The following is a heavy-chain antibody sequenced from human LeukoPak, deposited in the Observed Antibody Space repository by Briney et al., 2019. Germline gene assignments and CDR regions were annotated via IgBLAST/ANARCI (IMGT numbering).Heavy chain of an antibody. Sequence: GASVKVSCKDSGGTFSSYSINWVRQAPRQGLEWMGGIIAYNGNTNYAQKLQGRVTMTTGTSTSTAYMELRSLRSDDTAVYYCARLAPDRYFDWLNLLGYYYYMDVWGKGTTVTISS. CDR1: GGTFSSYS. CDR3: ARLAPDRYFDWLNLLGYYYYMDV. J-gene: IGHJ6*03. CDR2: IIAYNGNT. D-gene: IGHD3-9*01. V-gene: IGHV1-18*01.